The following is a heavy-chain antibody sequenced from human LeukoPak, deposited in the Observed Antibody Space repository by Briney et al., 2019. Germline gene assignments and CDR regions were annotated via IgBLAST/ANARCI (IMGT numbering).Heavy chain of an antibody. CDR1: GFTFSSYA. CDR2: ISGSGGST. J-gene: IGHJ6*02. Sequence: PGGSLRLSCAASGFTFSSYAMSWVRQAPGKGLEWVSAISGSGGSTYYADSLKGRFTISRDNAKNSLYLQVSSLRAEDTAVYYCARGICYGSGYGMDVWGQGTTVTVSS. D-gene: IGHD3-10*01. V-gene: IGHV3-23*01. CDR3: ARGICYGSGYGMDV.